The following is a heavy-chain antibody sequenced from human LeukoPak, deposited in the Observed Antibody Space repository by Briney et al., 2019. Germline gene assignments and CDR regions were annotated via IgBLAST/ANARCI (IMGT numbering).Heavy chain of an antibody. CDR3: ARYASRLDYGSGSYYQTYYYYMDV. CDR1: GYTFTSYG. D-gene: IGHD3-10*01. CDR2: ISAYNGNT. Sequence: ASVKVSCKASGYTFTSYGISWVRHAPGQGFEWMEWISAYNGNTNYAQKLQGRVTMTTDTSTSTAYMELRSLRSDDTAVYYCARYASRLDYGSGSYYQTYYYYMDVWGKGTTVTISS. V-gene: IGHV1-18*01. J-gene: IGHJ6*03.